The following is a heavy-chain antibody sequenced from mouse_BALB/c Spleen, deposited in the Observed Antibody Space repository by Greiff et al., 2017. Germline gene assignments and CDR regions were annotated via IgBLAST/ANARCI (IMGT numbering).Heavy chain of an antibody. D-gene: IGHD2-1*01. Sequence: EVQLVESGGGLVKPGGSLKLSCAASGFTFSSYAMSWVRQSPEKRLEWVAEISSGGSYTYYPDTVTGRFTISRDNAKNTLYLEVSSLRSEDTAMYYCARDGNSFAYWGQGTLVTVSA. CDR3: ARDGNSFAY. J-gene: IGHJ3*01. CDR1: GFTFSSYA. V-gene: IGHV5-9-4*01. CDR2: ISSGGSYT.